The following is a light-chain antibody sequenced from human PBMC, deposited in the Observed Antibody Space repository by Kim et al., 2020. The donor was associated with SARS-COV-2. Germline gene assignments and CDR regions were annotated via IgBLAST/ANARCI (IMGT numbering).Light chain of an antibody. Sequence: QSALTQPPSASGSPGQSVTISCTGTSSDVGGYNYVSWYQQHPGKAPKLMIYDVSNRPSGVSNRFSGSKSGNTASLTISGLQAEDESDYYCSSYTGSGWVFGGGTQLTVL. J-gene: IGLJ3*02. CDR1: SSDVGGYNY. CDR2: DVS. V-gene: IGLV2-14*01. CDR3: SSYTGSGWV.